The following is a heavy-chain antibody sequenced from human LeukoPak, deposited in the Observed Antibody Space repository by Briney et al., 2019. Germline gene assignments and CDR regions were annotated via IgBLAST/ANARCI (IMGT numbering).Heavy chain of an antibody. CDR1: GFTFSSYA. D-gene: IGHD1-26*01. CDR2: ISGSGGST. Sequence: PGGSLRLACAASGFTFSSYAMSWVRQAPGKGLEWVSAISGSGGSTYYADSVKGRFTISRDNSKNTLCLQMNSLRAEDTAVYYCAKVVVGAPLYYGMDVWGQGTTVTVSS. J-gene: IGHJ6*02. V-gene: IGHV3-23*01. CDR3: AKVVVGAPLYYGMDV.